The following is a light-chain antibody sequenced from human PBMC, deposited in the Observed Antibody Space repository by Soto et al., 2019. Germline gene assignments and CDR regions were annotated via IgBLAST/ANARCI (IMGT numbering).Light chain of an antibody. J-gene: IGLJ2*01. CDR3: SSYTSSSTLV. CDR2: DVS. V-gene: IGLV2-14*01. Sequence: QSVLTQPASVSGSPGQSITISCTGTSSAVGGYNYVSWYQQHPGKAPKLMIYDVSNRPSGVSNRFSGSKSGNTASLTISGLQAEDEADYYCSSYTSSSTLVFGGGTK. CDR1: SSAVGGYNY.